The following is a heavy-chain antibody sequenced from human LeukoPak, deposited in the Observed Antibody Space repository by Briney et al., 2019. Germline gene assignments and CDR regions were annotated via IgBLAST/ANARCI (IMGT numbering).Heavy chain of an antibody. CDR1: GFSFSSYS. J-gene: IGHJ2*01. D-gene: IGHD1-7*01. CDR3: AKDDGTTAFWYFDL. CDR2: IRSSAAYI. V-gene: IGHV3-21*04. Sequence: GGSLRLSCAASGFSFSSYSLNWVRQAPGKGLEWVSSIRSSAAYIFYADSLKGRFTISRDNSKNSLYLQMISLTAEDTAFYYCAKDDGTTAFWYFDLWGRGTLVTVSS.